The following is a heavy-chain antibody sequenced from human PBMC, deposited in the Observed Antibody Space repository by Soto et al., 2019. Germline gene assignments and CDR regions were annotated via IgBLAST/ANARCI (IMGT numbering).Heavy chain of an antibody. CDR2: IRRKANNYAT. CDR1: GFIFSDSA. J-gene: IGHJ4*02. V-gene: IGHV3-73*02. Sequence: EVQLVESGGGLVQPGGSLKLSCAASGFIFSDSALHWVRQASGKGLEWVGRIRRKANNYATTYAASVEGRFAISRDDSKNTAYVQMNSLKTEDTAIYYCTRGIEVWSGYPRYYLDYWGQGTLVTVSS. CDR3: TRGIEVWSGYPRYYLDY. D-gene: IGHD3-3*01.